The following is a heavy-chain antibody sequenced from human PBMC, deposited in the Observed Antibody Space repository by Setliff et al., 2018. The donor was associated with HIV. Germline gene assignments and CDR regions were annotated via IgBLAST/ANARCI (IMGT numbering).Heavy chain of an antibody. V-gene: IGHV3-7*01. D-gene: IGHD6-13*01. Sequence: GGSLRLSCAASGFTFSSYWMTWLRRAPGRGLEWVANIKQDGSDMHYIESVKGRFTIFRDNAKNSVFLQMNSLRAEDTGVYYCATQTGFYNSHWYDYWGQGTMVTVSS. CDR1: GFTFSSYW. J-gene: IGHJ4*02. CDR2: IKQDGSDM. CDR3: ATQTGFYNSHWYDY.